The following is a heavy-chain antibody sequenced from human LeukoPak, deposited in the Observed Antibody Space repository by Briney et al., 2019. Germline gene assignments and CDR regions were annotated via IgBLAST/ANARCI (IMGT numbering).Heavy chain of an antibody. D-gene: IGHD6-6*01. J-gene: IGHJ4*02. CDR3: ARDRSSSSWGYYFDY. CDR1: GGSISSSSYY. CDR2: IYYSGST. V-gene: IGHV4-39*07. Sequence: SETLSLTCTVSGGSISSSSYYGGWIRQPPGKGLEWIGSIYYSGSTYYNPSLKSRVTISVDTSKNQFSLKLSSVTAADTAVYYCARDRSSSSWGYYFDYWGQGTLVNVSS.